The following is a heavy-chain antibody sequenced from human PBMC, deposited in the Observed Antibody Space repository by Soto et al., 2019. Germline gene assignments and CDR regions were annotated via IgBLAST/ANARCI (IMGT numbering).Heavy chain of an antibody. V-gene: IGHV3-48*02. Sequence: PVGSLRLSCTASGFTFSSSSMNCVRHSPGKWLEWVSYISSTSATIYYADSVKGRFTISRDNAKNSLYLQMNSLRDEDTAVYYCARDNMGNWGDWYFDLWGRGTLVNVS. CDR3: ARDNMGNWGDWYFDL. J-gene: IGHJ2*01. D-gene: IGHD7-27*01. CDR1: GFTFSSSS. CDR2: ISSTSATI.